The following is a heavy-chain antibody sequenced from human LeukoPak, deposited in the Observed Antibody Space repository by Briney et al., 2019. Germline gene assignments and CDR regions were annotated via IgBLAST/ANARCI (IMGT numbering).Heavy chain of an antibody. CDR1: GFTFDDYG. V-gene: IGHV3-20*04. Sequence: GGSLRLSCAASGFTFDDYGMSWVRQAPGKGLEWVSGINWIGGSTGYADSVKGRFTISRDNAKSSLYLQMNSLRAEDTAVYYCARGEGYDFWSGYYTDYWGQGTLVTVSS. CDR2: INWIGGST. CDR3: ARGEGYDFWSGYYTDY. D-gene: IGHD3-3*01. J-gene: IGHJ4*02.